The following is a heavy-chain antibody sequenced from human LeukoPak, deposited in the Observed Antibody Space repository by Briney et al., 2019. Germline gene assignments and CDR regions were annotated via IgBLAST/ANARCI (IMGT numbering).Heavy chain of an antibody. Sequence: SVKVSCKASGGTFSSYAISWVRQAPGQGLEWMGRIIPIFGTANYAQKFKGRVTITTDESTSTAYMELSSLRSEDTAVYYCGRELGRQWLVDWGQGTLVTVSS. J-gene: IGHJ4*02. CDR1: GGTFSSYA. D-gene: IGHD6-19*01. CDR2: IIPIFGTA. CDR3: GRELGRQWLVD. V-gene: IGHV1-69*05.